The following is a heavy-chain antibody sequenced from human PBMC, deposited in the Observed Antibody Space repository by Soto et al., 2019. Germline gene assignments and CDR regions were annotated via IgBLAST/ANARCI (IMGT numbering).Heavy chain of an antibody. J-gene: IGHJ4*02. CDR1: KFFISTSW. D-gene: IGHD2-15*01. Sequence: GGSLRLSCTASKFFISTSWMSWVRQAPGKGLEWVANIKEDGSVRRYVDSVKGRFTISRDNGKNSVYLQMNSLRADDTAVYYCTSARSSVEPGGFVENWGQGTLVTVSS. CDR3: TSARSSVEPGGFVEN. CDR2: IKEDGSVR. V-gene: IGHV3-7*03.